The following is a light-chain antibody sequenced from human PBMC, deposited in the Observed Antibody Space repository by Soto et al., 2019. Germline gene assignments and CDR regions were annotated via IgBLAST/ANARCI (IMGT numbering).Light chain of an antibody. CDR3: QQRNDSPIT. V-gene: IGKV3-11*01. J-gene: IGKJ5*01. CDR2: DAS. CDR1: QNLGTY. Sequence: EIVLTQSPATLSLSPGERATLSCGASQNLGTYLAWYQQKPGQAPRLLIYDASNRATGIPARFSGSGSGTAFTLTISSLEHEDFAGYYCQQRNDSPITFGQGTRLEIK.